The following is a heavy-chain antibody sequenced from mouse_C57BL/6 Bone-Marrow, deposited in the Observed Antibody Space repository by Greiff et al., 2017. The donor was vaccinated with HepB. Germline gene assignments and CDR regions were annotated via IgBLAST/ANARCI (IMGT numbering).Heavy chain of an antibody. J-gene: IGHJ3*01. CDR2: ISSGSSTI. CDR3: ARPSGYYGFAY. D-gene: IGHD2-3*01. CDR1: GFTFSDYG. Sequence: EVMLVESGGGLVKPGGSLKLSCAASGFTFSDYGMHWVRQAPEKGLEWVAYISSGSSTIYYADTVKGRFTISRDNAKNTLFLQMTSLRSEDTAMYYCARPSGYYGFAYWGQGTLVTVSA. V-gene: IGHV5-17*01.